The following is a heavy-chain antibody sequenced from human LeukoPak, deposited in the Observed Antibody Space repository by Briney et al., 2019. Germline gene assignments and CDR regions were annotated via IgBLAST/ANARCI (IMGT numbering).Heavy chain of an antibody. CDR2: INYSGNA. CDR3: ARNELISSNYYYYGMDV. CDR1: GGSISSGGNY. Sequence: SQTLSLTCTVSGGSISSGGNYWTWIRQNPGKGLGWIGYINYSGNAYYNPSLKSRVTISVDTSKNQFSLKLSSVTAADTAVYYCARNELISSNYYYYGMDVWGQGTTVTVSS. J-gene: IGHJ6*02. V-gene: IGHV4-31*03.